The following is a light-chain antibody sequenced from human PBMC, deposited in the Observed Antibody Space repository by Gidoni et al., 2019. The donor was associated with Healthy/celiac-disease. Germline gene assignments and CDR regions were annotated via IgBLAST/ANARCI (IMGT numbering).Light chain of an antibody. CDR1: QGIRND. J-gene: IGKJ1*01. Sequence: AIQMTQSPSSLSASVGDRVTITCRASQGIRNDLGWYQQKPGKAPKLLIYAASSLQSGVPARFSGSGAGTDFTLTISSLQPEDFATYYCLQDYNYPRTFGQGTKVEIK. CDR3: LQDYNYPRT. CDR2: AAS. V-gene: IGKV1-6*01.